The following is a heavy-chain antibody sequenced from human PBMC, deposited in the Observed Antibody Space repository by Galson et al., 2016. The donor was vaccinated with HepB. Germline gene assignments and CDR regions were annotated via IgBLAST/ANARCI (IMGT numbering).Heavy chain of an antibody. J-gene: IGHJ4*02. CDR3: AKDRTPFAFLWFGEFDY. CDR1: GFTFSDYY. D-gene: IGHD3-10*01. Sequence: SLRLSCAASGFTFSDYYMDWVRQAPGKGLEWVAVISYDGSNKFYADSVKGRFTISRDNSKNPLYLQMNSLRAEDTAVYYCAKDRTPFAFLWFGEFDYWGQGTLVTASS. V-gene: IGHV3-30*18. CDR2: ISYDGSNK.